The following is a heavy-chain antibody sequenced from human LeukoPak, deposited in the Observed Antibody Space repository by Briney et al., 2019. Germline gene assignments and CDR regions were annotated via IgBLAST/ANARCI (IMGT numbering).Heavy chain of an antibody. Sequence: PGGSLRLSCAASGFTFSSYGMHWVRQAPGKGLEWVAFIRDDGSNKYYADSVKGRFTISRDNSKNTLYLQMNSLRAEDTAVYYCAKDRLGTVVTYYFDYWGQGTLVTVSS. CDR3: AKDRLGTVVTYYFDY. V-gene: IGHV3-30*02. CDR2: IRDDGSNK. J-gene: IGHJ4*02. D-gene: IGHD4-23*01. CDR1: GFTFSSYG.